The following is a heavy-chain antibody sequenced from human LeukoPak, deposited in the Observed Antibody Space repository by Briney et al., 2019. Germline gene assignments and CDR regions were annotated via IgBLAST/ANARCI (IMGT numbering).Heavy chain of an antibody. V-gene: IGHV3-7*01. CDR2: IKQDGSEK. J-gene: IGHJ4*02. Sequence: GGSLRLSCTASGFTFSSYWMSWVRQAPGKGLEWVAYIKQDGSEKYYVDSVKGRFTISRDNSKNTLFLEMNNPRPEDTAVYYCAREGTYSDFWSGYFDSWGQGTLVIVSS. D-gene: IGHD3-3*01. CDR3: AREGTYSDFWSGYFDS. CDR1: GFTFSSYW.